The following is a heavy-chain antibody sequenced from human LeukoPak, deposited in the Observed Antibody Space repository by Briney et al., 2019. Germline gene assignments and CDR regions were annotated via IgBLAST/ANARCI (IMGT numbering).Heavy chain of an antibody. CDR2: ISSSSSYI. Sequence: GGSLRLSCAASEFTFSSYAMSWVRQAPGKGLEWVSSISSSSSYIYYADSVKGRFTISRDNAENSLYLQMNSLRAEDTAVYYCARQDETRDYWGQGTLVTVSS. CDR1: EFTFSSYA. CDR3: ARQDETRDY. V-gene: IGHV3-21*01. J-gene: IGHJ4*02.